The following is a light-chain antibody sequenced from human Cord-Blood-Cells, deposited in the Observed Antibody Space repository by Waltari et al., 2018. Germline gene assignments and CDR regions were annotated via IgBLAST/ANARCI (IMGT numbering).Light chain of an antibody. CDR3: SSYTSSSTLV. Sequence: QSALTQPASVSGSHGQSITISCTGTSRDVGGYNYVSWYQQHPGKAPKLIIYDVSNRPSGVSKRFSGSKAGNTASLTISGLQAENEADYYCSSYTSSSTLVFGGGTKLTVL. J-gene: IGLJ3*02. CDR2: DVS. CDR1: SRDVGGYNY. V-gene: IGLV2-14*03.